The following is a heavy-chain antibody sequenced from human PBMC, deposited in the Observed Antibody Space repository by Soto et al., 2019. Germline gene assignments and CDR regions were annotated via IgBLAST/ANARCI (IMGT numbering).Heavy chain of an antibody. CDR2: IIPIFGTA. Sequence: QVQLVQSGAEVKKPGSSVKVSCKASGGTFSSYAISWVRQAPGQGLEWMGGIIPIFGTANYAQKFQGRVTITADESTSTADMELGSLRSEDTAVYYCGRGGGVDCSSTSCYAYYMDVWGQGTTVTVSS. D-gene: IGHD2-2*01. V-gene: IGHV1-69*01. CDR1: GGTFSSYA. CDR3: GRGGGVDCSSTSCYAYYMDV. J-gene: IGHJ6*02.